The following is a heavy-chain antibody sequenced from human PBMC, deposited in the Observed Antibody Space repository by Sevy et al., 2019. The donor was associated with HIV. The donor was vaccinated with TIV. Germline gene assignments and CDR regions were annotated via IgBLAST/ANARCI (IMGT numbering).Heavy chain of an antibody. CDR2: FYYGSGST. CDR3: ARKGDKVTTLYAYHI. CDR1: GGTISDYY. J-gene: IGHJ3*02. Sequence: SETLSLTCTVSGGTISDYYLSWIRQPPGKGLEWIGYFYYGSGSTNYKPSLKSRVTISIDTSKNQISLKVSTVTAADTAVYYCARKGDKVTTLYAYHIWGQGTMVTVSS. D-gene: IGHD4-4*01. V-gene: IGHV4-59*12.